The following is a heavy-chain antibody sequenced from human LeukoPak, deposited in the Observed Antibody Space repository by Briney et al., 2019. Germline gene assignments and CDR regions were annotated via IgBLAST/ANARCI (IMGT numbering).Heavy chain of an antibody. Sequence: PGGSLRLSCAASGFTFSSFGMHWVRQAPGKGLEWVAFIRYDASHKYYADSVKGRFTISRDNSKNTLYLQMNSLRAEDTAVYYCAKAASSGWYAFFDYWGQGTLVTVSS. CDR1: GFTFSSFG. CDR2: IRYDASHK. D-gene: IGHD6-19*01. V-gene: IGHV3-30*02. J-gene: IGHJ4*02. CDR3: AKAASSGWYAFFDY.